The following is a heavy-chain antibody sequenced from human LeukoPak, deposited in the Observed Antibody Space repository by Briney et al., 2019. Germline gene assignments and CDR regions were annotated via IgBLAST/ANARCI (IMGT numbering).Heavy chain of an antibody. V-gene: IGHV5-51*01. D-gene: IGHD6-6*01. CDR3: ARSHEYSCSPAGYWFDP. CDR2: IYPGDSDT. J-gene: IGHJ5*02. CDR1: GYSFTSYW. Sequence: GESLKISCKGSGYSFTSYWIGWVRQMPGKGLEWMGIIYPGDSDTRYSPSFQGQVTISADKSISTAYLQWSSLKASDTAMYYCARSHEYSCSPAGYWFDPWGQGTLVTVSS.